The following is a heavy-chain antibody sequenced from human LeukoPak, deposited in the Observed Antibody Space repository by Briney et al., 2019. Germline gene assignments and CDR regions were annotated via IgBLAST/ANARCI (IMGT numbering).Heavy chain of an antibody. D-gene: IGHD6-13*01. V-gene: IGHV3-23*01. J-gene: IGHJ3*02. Sequence: GGSLRLSCAASGVTFRSYAMRWVRQVPGKGLEWVSGISDSGDFTYYADSVKGRYTISRDNSKNTLYLQMNRLRAQDTAVYYCAKEHSNNWYDAFYIWGQGTMVTVS. CDR2: ISDSGDFT. CDR1: GVTFRSYA. CDR3: AKEHSNNWYDAFYI.